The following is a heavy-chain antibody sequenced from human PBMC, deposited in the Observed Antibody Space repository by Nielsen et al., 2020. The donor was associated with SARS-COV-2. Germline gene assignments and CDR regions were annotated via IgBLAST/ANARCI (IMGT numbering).Heavy chain of an antibody. CDR3: AKDKSDSVAGFDAFDI. J-gene: IGHJ3*02. CDR2: ISSSGSTI. Sequence: GESLKISCAASGFTFSSYEMNWVRQAPGKGLEWVSYISSSGSTIYYADSVKGRFTISRDNAKNSLYLQMNSLRAEDTAAYYCAKDKSDSVAGFDAFDIWGQGTMVTVSS. D-gene: IGHD6-19*01. CDR1: GFTFSSYE. V-gene: IGHV3-48*03.